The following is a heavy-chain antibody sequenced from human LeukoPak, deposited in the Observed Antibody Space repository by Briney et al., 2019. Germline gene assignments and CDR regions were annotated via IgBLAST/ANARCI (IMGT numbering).Heavy chain of an antibody. D-gene: IGHD3-10*01. CDR2: IKSTGLTT. Sequence: GGSLRLSCAASGFTFSDYYMSWIRQAPGKGLEWVSTIKSTGLTTYYADSVKGRFTISRDNAKNSLFLQMYYCARGGELRYMDVWGKGTAVTVSS. V-gene: IGHV3-11*01. CDR1: GFTFSDYY. J-gene: IGHJ6*03. CDR3: V.